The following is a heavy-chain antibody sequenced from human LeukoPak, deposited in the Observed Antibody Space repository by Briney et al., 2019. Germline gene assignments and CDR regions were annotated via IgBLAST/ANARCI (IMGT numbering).Heavy chain of an antibody. CDR2: IYLDDFDV. V-gene: IGHV5-51*01. D-gene: IGHD1-26*01. CDR1: GYSFTSYW. Sequence: GESLKISCKASGYSFTSYWIGWVRQMPGKGLEWMGIIYLDDFDVRYSPSLQGQVTISADKSITTAYLQWSSLKASDTAIYYCARHGKLSSSRNWFDPWGQGTLVTVSS. CDR3: ARHGKLSSSRNWFDP. J-gene: IGHJ5*02.